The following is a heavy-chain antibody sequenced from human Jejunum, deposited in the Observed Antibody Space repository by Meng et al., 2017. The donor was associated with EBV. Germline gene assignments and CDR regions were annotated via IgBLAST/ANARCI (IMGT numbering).Heavy chain of an antibody. CDR2: IYHSGST. CDR1: GDSISRSNW. Sequence: QVQLTGSGPGLVKPSGTLSLSCAVSGDSISRSNWWRWVRQPPGKGLEWIGEIYHSGSTNYNPSLKSRVTISVDKSKNQFSLKLSSVTAADTAVYYCARYGSGYFPALWYWGQGTLVTVSS. D-gene: IGHD3-3*01. CDR3: ARYGSGYFPALWY. J-gene: IGHJ4*02. V-gene: IGHV4-4*02.